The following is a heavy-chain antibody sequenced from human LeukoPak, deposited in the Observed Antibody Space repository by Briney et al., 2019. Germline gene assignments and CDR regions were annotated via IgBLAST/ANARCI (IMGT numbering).Heavy chain of an antibody. Sequence: GGSLRLSCAASGFTFSSYWMHWVRQAPGKGLVWVSRINSDGSSTSDADSVKGRFTISRDNSKNTLYLQMNSLRAEDTAVYYCAKSWGYCLDYWGQGTLVTVSS. J-gene: IGHJ4*02. CDR1: GFTFSSYW. V-gene: IGHV3-74*01. CDR3: AKSWGYCLDY. CDR2: INSDGSST. D-gene: IGHD2-15*01.